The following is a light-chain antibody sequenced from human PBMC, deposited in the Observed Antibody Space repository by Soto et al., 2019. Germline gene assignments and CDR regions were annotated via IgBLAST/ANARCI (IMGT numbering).Light chain of an antibody. CDR2: EVS. J-gene: IGLJ2*01. Sequence: QSALTQPASVSGSPGQSITISCTGTSSDIGTYKYVSSFQHHPGKAPKLIIFEVSNRPSGISDRFSGFKSANTAYLTISGVQPEDEADYHCSSYTTIKTVVFGGGTKLTVL. CDR1: SSDIGTYKY. V-gene: IGLV2-14*01. CDR3: SSYTTIKTVV.